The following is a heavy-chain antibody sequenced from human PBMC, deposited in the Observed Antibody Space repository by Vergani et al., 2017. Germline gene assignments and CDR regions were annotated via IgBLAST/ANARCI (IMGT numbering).Heavy chain of an antibody. J-gene: IGHJ6*03. D-gene: IGHD6-25*01. CDR1: GGSISSGDHC. V-gene: IGHV4-31*11. CDR3: ARVDTQVPATSHFYYMDV. CDR2: IFYSGTT. Sequence: QLQESGPGLVKPSATLSLTCAVSGGSISSGDHCWTWIRQRPGKGLEWIGYIFYSGTTYDNPSLRSRLTISVDTSQNQFSLKLRSVTAADTAVYYCARVDTQVPATSHFYYMDVWGKGTTVVVSS.